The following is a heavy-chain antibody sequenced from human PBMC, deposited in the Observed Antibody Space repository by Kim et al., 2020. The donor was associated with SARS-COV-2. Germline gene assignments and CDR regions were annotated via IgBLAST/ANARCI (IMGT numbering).Heavy chain of an antibody. J-gene: IGHJ4*02. V-gene: IGHV3-23*01. CDR1: GINFRSYA. D-gene: IGHD6-19*01. CDR2: INGSGGNP. CDR3: AKAADATGWYGFDH. Sequence: GGSLRLSCAASGINFRSYAMSWVRQAPGKGLEWVSAINGSGGNPYYADSVKGRFTISRDNSKNTLYLQMNSLRAEDTAAYFCAKAADATGWYGFDHWGQGTPVTVSS.